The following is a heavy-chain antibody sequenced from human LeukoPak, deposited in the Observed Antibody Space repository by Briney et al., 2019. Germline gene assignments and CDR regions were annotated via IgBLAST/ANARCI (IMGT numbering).Heavy chain of an antibody. D-gene: IGHD3-22*01. CDR3: AKGPYYYDSSGYGYFDY. Sequence: GGSLRLSCAASGFTFDDYAMHWVRHAPGKGLEWVSGISWNSGSIGYADSVKGRFTISRDNAKNSLYLQMNSLRAEDTALYYRAKGPYYYDSSGYGYFDYWGQGTLVTVSS. CDR1: GFTFDDYA. V-gene: IGHV3-9*01. CDR2: ISWNSGSI. J-gene: IGHJ4*02.